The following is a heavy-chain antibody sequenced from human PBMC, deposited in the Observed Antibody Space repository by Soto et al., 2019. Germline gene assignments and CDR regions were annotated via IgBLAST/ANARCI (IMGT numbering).Heavy chain of an antibody. D-gene: IGHD2-2*01. J-gene: IGHJ6*02. CDR1: GGSFSGYY. CDR3: ARGMVVVPAARPRWGMDV. CDR2: INHSGST. Sequence: PSETLSLTCAVYGGSFSGYYWSWIRQPPGKGLEWIGEINHSGSTNYNPSLKSRVTISVDTSKNQFSLKLSSVTAADTAVYYCARGMVVVPAARPRWGMDVWGQGTTVTVSS. V-gene: IGHV4-34*01.